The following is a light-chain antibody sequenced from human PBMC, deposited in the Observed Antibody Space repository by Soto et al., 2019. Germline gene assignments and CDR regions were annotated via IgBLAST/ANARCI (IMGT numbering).Light chain of an antibody. CDR3: QQRNTWPIT. Sequence: EIVLTQSPATLSLSPGESATLSCRATRSVSSYLAWYQQKPGQAPRLLIYDASSRPTDIPARFSGSGSGTDFTLTISSLEAEDFGIYYCQQRNTWPITFGQGTRLEI. J-gene: IGKJ5*01. CDR1: RSVSSY. V-gene: IGKV3-11*01. CDR2: DAS.